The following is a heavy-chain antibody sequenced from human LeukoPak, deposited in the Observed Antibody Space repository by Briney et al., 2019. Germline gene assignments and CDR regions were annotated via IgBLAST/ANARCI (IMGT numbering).Heavy chain of an antibody. D-gene: IGHD4/OR15-4a*01. V-gene: IGHV3-11*01. CDR1: GFSFSDSY. J-gene: IGHJ4*02. CDR3: ARTARLYDY. Sequence: PGGSLRLSCVVSGFSFSDSYMSWVRQATERGLECISYISGSGSDINYADSVRGRFTISRDNAKNSVYLQMNSLRVEDTAIYYCARTARLYDYWGQGTLVTVSS. CDR2: ISGSGSDI.